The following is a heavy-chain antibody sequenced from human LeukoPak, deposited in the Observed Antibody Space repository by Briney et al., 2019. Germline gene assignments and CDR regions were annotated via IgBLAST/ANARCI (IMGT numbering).Heavy chain of an antibody. CDR1: GGSISNENW. CDR3: AGSPIGYGMDV. V-gene: IGHV4-4*02. Sequence: SETLSLTCAVSGGSISNENWWGWVRQPPGKGLEWIGEIYHSGSTNYIPSLKSRVTISVDKSKNQFSLKLTSVTAADTAVYYCAGSPIGYGMDVWGQGTTVAVSS. J-gene: IGHJ6*02. CDR2: IYHSGST.